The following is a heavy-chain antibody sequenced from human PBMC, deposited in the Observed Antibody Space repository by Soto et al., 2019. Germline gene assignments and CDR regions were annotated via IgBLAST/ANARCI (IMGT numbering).Heavy chain of an antibody. Sequence: GGSLRLSCAASGFTFSSYGMHWVRQAPGKGLEWVAVIWYDGSNKYYADSVKGRFTISRDNSKNTLYLQMNSLRAEDTAVYYCANIGYDSRSVFDFWGQGTMVPVSS. V-gene: IGHV3-33*06. J-gene: IGHJ3*01. D-gene: IGHD3-22*01. CDR1: GFTFSSYG. CDR2: IWYDGSNK. CDR3: ANIGYDSRSVFDF.